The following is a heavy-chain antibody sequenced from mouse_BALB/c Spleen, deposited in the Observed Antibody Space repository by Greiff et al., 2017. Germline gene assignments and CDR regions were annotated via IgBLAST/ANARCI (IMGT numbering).Heavy chain of an antibody. CDR1: GFSLTGYG. Sequence: VQLQQSGPGLVAPSQSLSITCTVSGFSLTGYGVNWVRQPPGKGLEWLGMIWGDGSTDYNSALKSRLSISKDNSKSQVFLKMNSLQTDDTARYYCARDNYGSSYDWYFDVWGAGTTVTVSS. D-gene: IGHD1-1*01. CDR3: ARDNYGSSYDWYFDV. J-gene: IGHJ1*01. V-gene: IGHV2-6-7*01. CDR2: IWGDGST.